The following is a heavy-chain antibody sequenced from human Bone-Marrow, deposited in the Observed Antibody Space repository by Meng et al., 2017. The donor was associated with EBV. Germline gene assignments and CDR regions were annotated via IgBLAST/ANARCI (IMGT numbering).Heavy chain of an antibody. Sequence: QVQLVKSGAEVKKPGSSVKASCKASGDIFTNLAFTWVRQVPGKGLEWMGGFLPILGAANYAQKFQGRLTITADKSTTTAFMELRSLRVDDTAVYFCARDGIAVPGGSNWFDPWGQGTLVTVSS. D-gene: IGHD6-19*01. CDR3: ARDGIAVPGGSNWFDP. CDR2: FLPILGAA. CDR1: GDIFTNLA. J-gene: IGHJ5*02. V-gene: IGHV1-69*06.